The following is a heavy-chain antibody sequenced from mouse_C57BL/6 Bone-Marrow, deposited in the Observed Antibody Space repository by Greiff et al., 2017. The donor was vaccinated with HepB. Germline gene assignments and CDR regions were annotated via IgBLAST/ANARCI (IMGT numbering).Heavy chain of an antibody. CDR3: VRQYGSSFAMDY. CDR2: IRSKSNNYAT. J-gene: IGHJ4*01. V-gene: IGHV10-1*01. CDR1: GFSFNTYA. D-gene: IGHD1-1*01. Sequence: EVQRVESGGGLVQPKGSLKLSCAASGFSFNTYAMNWVRQAPGKGLEWVARIRSKSNNYATYYADSVKDRFTISRDDSESMLYLQMNNLKTEDTAMYYCVRQYGSSFAMDYWGQGTSVTVSS.